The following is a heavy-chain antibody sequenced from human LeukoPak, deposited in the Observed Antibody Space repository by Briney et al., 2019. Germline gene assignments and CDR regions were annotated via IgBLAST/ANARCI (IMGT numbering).Heavy chain of an antibody. CDR3: AREQNSSAGS. V-gene: IGHV4-39*07. J-gene: IGHJ5*02. D-gene: IGHD6-6*01. CDR2: IYYSGST. CDR1: GGSISSSSYY. Sequence: SETLSLTCTVSGGSISSSSYYWGWIRQPPGKGLEWIGSIYYSGSTYYNPSLKSRVTISVDTSKNQFSLKLSSVTAADTAVYYCAREQNSSAGSWGQGTLVTVSS.